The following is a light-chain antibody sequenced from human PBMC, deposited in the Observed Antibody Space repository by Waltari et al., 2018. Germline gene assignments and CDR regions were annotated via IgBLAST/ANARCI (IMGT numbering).Light chain of an antibody. CDR2: VAS. Sequence: DIYLSQSPSFLSASLGDRVTITCRASQDLHSYLAWYPLRPGQAPRLIIYVASKLRSGVPSRFSGSGTGTDFTLTISGLQPEDFATYYCQHLNSYPLNFGGGTKVEIK. CDR1: QDLHSY. CDR3: QHLNSYPLN. J-gene: IGKJ4*01. V-gene: IGKV1-9*01.